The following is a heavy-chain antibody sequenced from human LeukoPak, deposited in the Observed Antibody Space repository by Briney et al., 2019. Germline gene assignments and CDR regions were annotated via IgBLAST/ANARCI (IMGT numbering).Heavy chain of an antibody. D-gene: IGHD1-14*01. J-gene: IGHJ3*01. CDR1: GGSISSYY. CDR3: ARHWYGGAFDV. V-gene: IGHV4-39*01. CDR2: IYYSGTT. Sequence: PSETLSLTCTVSGGSISSYYWGWIRQPPGKGLEWIGSIYYSGTTYYNPSLKSRVTISVDTSKNQFSLKLTSVTAADTAVYYCARHWYGGAFDVWGQGSMVTVSS.